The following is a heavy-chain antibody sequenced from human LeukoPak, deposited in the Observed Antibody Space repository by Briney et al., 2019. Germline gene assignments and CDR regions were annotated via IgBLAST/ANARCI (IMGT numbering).Heavy chain of an antibody. CDR3: ARRGWAAYYMDV. D-gene: IGHD6-25*01. Sequence: ASVKVSCKASGYTFTGYYMHWVRQAPGQGLEWMGWINPNRGGTNYAQKFQGRVTITRNTSISTAYMELSSLRSEDTAVYYCARRGWAAYYMDVWGKGTTVTVSS. J-gene: IGHJ6*03. V-gene: IGHV1-2*02. CDR1: GYTFTGYY. CDR2: INPNRGGT.